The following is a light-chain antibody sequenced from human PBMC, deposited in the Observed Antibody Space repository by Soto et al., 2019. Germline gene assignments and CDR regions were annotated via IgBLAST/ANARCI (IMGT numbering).Light chain of an antibody. J-gene: IGKJ1*01. CDR3: QQYYTWPSWT. CDR2: GAS. CDR1: QSVSSY. Sequence: EIVLTQSPATLSLSPVERATLSCMASQSVSSYLAWYQQKPGQAPRLLIYGASTRATDIPPRFSGSGSGTEFTLTISSLQSEDFAVYYCQQYYTWPSWTFGQGTKVDIK. V-gene: IGKV3-15*01.